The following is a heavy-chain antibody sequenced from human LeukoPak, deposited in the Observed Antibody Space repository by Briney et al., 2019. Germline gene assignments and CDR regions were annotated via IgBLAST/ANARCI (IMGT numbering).Heavy chain of an antibody. Sequence: GASVKVSCKASGYTFTGYYMHWVRQAPGQGLEWMGWINPNSGGTNYAQKFQGRVTMTRDTSISTAYMELSRLRSDDTAVYYCARVGGIAVALEFDYWGQGTLVTVSS. CDR2: INPNSGGT. D-gene: IGHD6-19*01. J-gene: IGHJ4*02. CDR1: GYTFTGYY. V-gene: IGHV1-2*02. CDR3: ARVGGIAVALEFDY.